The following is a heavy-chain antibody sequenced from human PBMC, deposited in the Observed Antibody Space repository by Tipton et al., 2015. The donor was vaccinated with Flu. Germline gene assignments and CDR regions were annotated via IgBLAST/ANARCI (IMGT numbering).Heavy chain of an antibody. CDR1: GYSFSRYW. D-gene: IGHD4/OR15-4a*01. J-gene: IGHJ4*02. CDR2: VYPGDSDS. CDR3: ARRNLSGGANFLLIAS. Sequence: QLVQSGAEVKKPGESLKISCKGSGYSFSRYWIGWVRQMPGKGLEWMGIVYPGDSDSRYSPSFQGQVTISADGSISTAYLQWSSLKASDSAMFYCARRNLSGGANFLLIASWGQGTLVTVSS. V-gene: IGHV5-51*01.